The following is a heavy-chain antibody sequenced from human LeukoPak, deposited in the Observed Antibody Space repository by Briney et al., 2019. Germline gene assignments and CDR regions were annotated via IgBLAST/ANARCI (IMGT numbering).Heavy chain of an antibody. V-gene: IGHV4-30-4*08. Sequence: PSETLSLTCSVSGGSISSGDHYWSWIRQPPGKGLEWIGYIYYSGSTYYNPSLKSRVSISVDTSKNQFSLKLSSVTAADTAVYYSARLVWFGDPPDTPSFDYWGQGTLVTVSS. J-gene: IGHJ4*02. CDR1: GGSISSGDHY. D-gene: IGHD3-10*01. CDR3: ARLVWFGDPPDTPSFDY. CDR2: IYYSGST.